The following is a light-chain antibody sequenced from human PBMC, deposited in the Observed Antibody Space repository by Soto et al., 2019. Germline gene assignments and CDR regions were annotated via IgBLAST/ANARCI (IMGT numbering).Light chain of an antibody. V-gene: IGKV3-15*01. Sequence: EIVMTQSPVTLSASPGERATLSCRASQTVSSSLAWYQHKPGQAPRLLIYGASTRATGIPARFSGSGSGTEFTLTISSLQSEDFAVYYCQQYNSWPPWTFGQGTKVEIK. CDR3: QQYNSWPPWT. J-gene: IGKJ1*01. CDR2: GAS. CDR1: QTVSSS.